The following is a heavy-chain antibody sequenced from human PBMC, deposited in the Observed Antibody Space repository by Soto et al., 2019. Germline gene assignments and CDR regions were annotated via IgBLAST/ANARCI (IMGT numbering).Heavy chain of an antibody. CDR2: IYYSGST. CDR1: GGSISSGGYY. CDR3: ARAPHSYGYYGMDV. J-gene: IGHJ6*02. D-gene: IGHD3-10*01. Sequence: QVQLQESGPGLVKPSQTLSLTCTVSGGSISSGGYYWSWIRQHPGKGLEWIGYIYYSGSTYYNPSLKSRVTISVDSSKNQFSLKLSSVTAADMAVYYCARAPHSYGYYGMDVWGQGTTVTVSS. V-gene: IGHV4-31*03.